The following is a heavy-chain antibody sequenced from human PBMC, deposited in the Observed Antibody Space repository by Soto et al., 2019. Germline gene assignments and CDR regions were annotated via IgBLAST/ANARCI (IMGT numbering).Heavy chain of an antibody. D-gene: IGHD3-3*01. V-gene: IGHV4-34*01. CDR3: TTSFYNLWSDHYLAYFDY. J-gene: IGHJ4*02. CDR2: INHSGST. Sequence: QVQLQQWGAGLLKPSETLSLTCAVYGVSFTGYYWSWIRQPPGKGLEWIGEINHSGSTNYNPSLKSRVTISVDTYKIQFSRKLSSVTAADTAVDYYTTSFYNLWSDHYLAYFDYWGQGNLVTVSS. CDR1: GVSFTGYY.